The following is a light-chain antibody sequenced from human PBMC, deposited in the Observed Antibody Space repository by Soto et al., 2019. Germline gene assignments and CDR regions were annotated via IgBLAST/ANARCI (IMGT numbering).Light chain of an antibody. CDR2: WAS. Sequence: DIVMTQSPDSLAVSLGERATINCKSSQSVLFNSNNKNYLAWYQQKPGQPPKLLIYWASTRESGVPDRFSGSGSGKDFTLTISSLQAEDVAVYHGQQYHSTPRTFGQGTKVEIK. CDR3: QQYHSTPRT. J-gene: IGKJ1*01. CDR1: QSVLFNSNNKNY. V-gene: IGKV4-1*01.